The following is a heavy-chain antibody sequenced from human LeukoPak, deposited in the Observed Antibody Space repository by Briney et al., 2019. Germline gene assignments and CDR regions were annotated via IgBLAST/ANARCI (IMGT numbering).Heavy chain of an antibody. Sequence: ASVKVSCKASGYTFAGYYMHWVRQAPGQGLEWMGWINPNSGGTNYAQKFQGRVTMTRDTSISTAYMELSRLRSDDTAVYYCARGGYHIAAALVKFDYWGQGTLVTVSS. V-gene: IGHV1-2*02. J-gene: IGHJ4*02. CDR2: INPNSGGT. CDR3: ARGGYHIAAALVKFDY. CDR1: GYTFAGYY. D-gene: IGHD6-13*01.